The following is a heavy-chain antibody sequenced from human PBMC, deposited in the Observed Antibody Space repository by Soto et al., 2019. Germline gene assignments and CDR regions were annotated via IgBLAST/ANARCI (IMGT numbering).Heavy chain of an antibody. CDR3: ARIHSATVTTLG. D-gene: IGHD4-17*01. CDR1: GGSISSGGYY. CDR2: IYYSGST. V-gene: IGHV4-31*03. J-gene: IGHJ4*02. Sequence: QVQLQESGPGLVKPSQTLSLTCTVSGGSISSGGYYWSWIRQHPGKGLEWIGYIYYSGSTYYNPSLKSRVTISVDTSKNHFSLKLSSVTAADTALYYCARIHSATVTTLGWGQGTLVTVSS.